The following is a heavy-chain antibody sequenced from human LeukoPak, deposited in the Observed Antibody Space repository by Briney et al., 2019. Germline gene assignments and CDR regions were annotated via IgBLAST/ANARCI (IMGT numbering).Heavy chain of an antibody. V-gene: IGHV4-39*01. CDR1: GGSISSSSDY. CDR2: IYYHENT. J-gene: IGHJ5*02. D-gene: IGHD2-8*01. Sequence: SETLSLTCTVSGGSISSSSDYWGWIRQAPGKGLEWIGSIYYHENTYYNPSLKSRVTISVDTSKNQFSLKLSSVTAADTAVYYCARGRRSGFVLMVYAIPWFDPWGQGTLVTVSS. CDR3: ARGRRSGFVLMVYAIPWFDP.